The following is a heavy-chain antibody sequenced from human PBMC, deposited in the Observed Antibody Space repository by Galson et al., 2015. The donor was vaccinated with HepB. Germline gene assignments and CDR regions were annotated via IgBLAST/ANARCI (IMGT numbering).Heavy chain of an antibody. CDR1: GFTFSSYW. CDR3: AREGDTAMVTDGPETTESYYFDY. J-gene: IGHJ4*02. D-gene: IGHD5-18*01. V-gene: IGHV3-7*03. Sequence: SLRLSCAASGFTFSSYWMSWVRQAPGKGLEWVANIKQDGSEKYYVDSVKGRFTISRDNAKNSLYLQMNSQRAEDTAVYYCAREGDTAMVTDGPETTESYYFDYWGQGTLVTVSS. CDR2: IKQDGSEK.